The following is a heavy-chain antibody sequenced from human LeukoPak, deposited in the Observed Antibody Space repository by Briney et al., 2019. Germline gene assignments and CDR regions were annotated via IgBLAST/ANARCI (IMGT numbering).Heavy chain of an antibody. V-gene: IGHV1-8*01. Sequence: RASVKVSCKASGYTFTSYDINWVRQATGQGLEWMGWMNPNSGNTGYAQKFQDRVTMTRNTSISTAYMELSSLRSEDTAVYYCARDSVTTEGVFDYWGQGTLVTV. CDR1: GYTFTSYD. CDR2: MNPNSGNT. J-gene: IGHJ4*02. CDR3: ARDSVTTEGVFDY. D-gene: IGHD4-17*01.